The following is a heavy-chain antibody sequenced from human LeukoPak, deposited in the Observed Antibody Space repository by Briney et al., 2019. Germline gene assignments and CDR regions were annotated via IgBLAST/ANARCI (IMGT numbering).Heavy chain of an antibody. CDR2: INQNGSER. CDR1: RFTFSNYW. CDR3: ARDYMAGATFEIQGPVDY. Sequence: GGSLRLSCADSRFTFSNYWMTWVRQAPGKGLEWVANINQNGSERYYVDSVKGRFTISRDNAKSSLYLQMNSLRAEDTAVYYCARDYMAGATFEIQGPVDYWGQGTLVTVSS. D-gene: IGHD1-26*01. J-gene: IGHJ4*02. V-gene: IGHV3-7*01.